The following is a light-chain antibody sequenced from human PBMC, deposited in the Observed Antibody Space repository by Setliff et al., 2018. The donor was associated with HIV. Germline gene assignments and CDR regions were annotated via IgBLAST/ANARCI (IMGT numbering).Light chain of an antibody. CDR3: SSYTSTSTLFV. CDR1: SSDVGGYNY. J-gene: IGLJ1*01. V-gene: IGLV2-14*03. CDR2: DVS. Sequence: QSALTQPASVSGSPGQSITIPCTGTSSDVGGYNYVSWYQQHPGKAPKLRIYDVSNRPSGVSNRFSGSKSGNTASLTISGLQAEDEADYYCSSYTSTSTLFVFGTGTKVTV.